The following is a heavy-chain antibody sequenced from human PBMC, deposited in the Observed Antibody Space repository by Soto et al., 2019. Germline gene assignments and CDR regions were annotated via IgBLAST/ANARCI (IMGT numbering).Heavy chain of an antibody. D-gene: IGHD6-19*01. CDR3: ARDSKCGWSLYYYYYGMDV. CDR2: ISAYNGNT. CDR1: GYTFTSYG. Sequence: GASVKVSCKASGYTFTSYGISWVRQAPGQGLEWMGWISAYNGNTNYAQKLQGRVTMTTDTSTSTAYMELRSLRSDDTAVYYCARDSKCGWSLYYYYYGMDVWGQGTTVTVSS. V-gene: IGHV1-18*01. J-gene: IGHJ6*02.